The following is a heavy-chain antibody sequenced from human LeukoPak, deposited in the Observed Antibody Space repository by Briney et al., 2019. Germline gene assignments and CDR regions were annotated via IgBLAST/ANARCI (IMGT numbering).Heavy chain of an antibody. Sequence: SETLSLTCAVSGGSISSSNWWSWVRQPPGKGLEWIGEIYHSGSTNYNPSLKSRVTISVDKSKNQFSLKLSSVTAADTAVYYCASLYYYDSSGYQGGPYWGQGTLVTVSS. CDR2: IYHSGST. V-gene: IGHV4-4*02. J-gene: IGHJ4*02. CDR1: GGSISSSNW. CDR3: ASLYYYDSSGYQGGPY. D-gene: IGHD3-22*01.